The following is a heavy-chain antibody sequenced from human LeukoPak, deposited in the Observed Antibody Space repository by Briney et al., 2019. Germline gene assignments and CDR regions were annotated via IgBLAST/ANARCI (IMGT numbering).Heavy chain of an antibody. V-gene: IGHV1-46*01. D-gene: IGHD6-19*01. J-gene: IGHJ4*02. CDR1: GYTFTSYY. Sequence: ASVKVSGKTSGYTFTSYYMHWVRQAPGQGLEWVGIINPNGGSTSYAQKFQGRVTMTRDTSTSTVYMELSSLRSEDTAVYYCARDPFTQCCSGSTPYFDYWGQGTLVTVSS. CDR2: INPNGGST. CDR3: ARDPFTQCCSGSTPYFDY.